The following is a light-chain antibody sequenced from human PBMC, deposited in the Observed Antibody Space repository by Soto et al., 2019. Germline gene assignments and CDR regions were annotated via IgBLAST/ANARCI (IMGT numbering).Light chain of an antibody. Sequence: QSALTQPASVSGSRGQSIIISCVGRNTDVGQDKSVSWYQQGPGKATKLLIFEVTNRPSGVSNRFSGSRSGNTASLTISGLQPDDEGDYFCVSYTDTDTLVFGTGTKLTVL. CDR1: NTDVGQDKS. CDR3: VSYTDTDTLV. V-gene: IGLV2-14*01. J-gene: IGLJ1*01. CDR2: EVT.